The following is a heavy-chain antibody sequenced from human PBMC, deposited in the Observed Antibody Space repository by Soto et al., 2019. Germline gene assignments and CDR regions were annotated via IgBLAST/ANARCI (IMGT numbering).Heavy chain of an antibody. D-gene: IGHD6-19*01. CDR3: AKDMGQWVETFDY. V-gene: IGHV3-23*01. CDR2: ISAGGGGT. Sequence: GGSLRLSCAGSGFTLTRSAVSWVRQAPGKGLEWVSGISAGGGGTYYADSVKGRFTISRDISKNTVYLQMNGLRVEDTAVYYCAKDMGQWVETFDYWGQGTMVTVSS. J-gene: IGHJ4*01. CDR1: GFTLTRSA.